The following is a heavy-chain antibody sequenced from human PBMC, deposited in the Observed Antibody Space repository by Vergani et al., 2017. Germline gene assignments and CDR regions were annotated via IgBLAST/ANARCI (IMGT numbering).Heavy chain of an antibody. CDR1: GFTFSSYG. Sequence: QVQLVESGGGVVQPGRSLRLSCAASGFTFSSYGMHWVRQAPGKGLEWVAVISYDGSNKYYADSVKGRFTISRDNSKNTLYLQMNSLRAEDTAVYYCAKEGYSSSSPDYMDVWGKGTTVTVSS. CDR3: AKEGYSSSSPDYMDV. J-gene: IGHJ6*03. CDR2: ISYDGSNK. V-gene: IGHV3-30*18. D-gene: IGHD6-6*01.